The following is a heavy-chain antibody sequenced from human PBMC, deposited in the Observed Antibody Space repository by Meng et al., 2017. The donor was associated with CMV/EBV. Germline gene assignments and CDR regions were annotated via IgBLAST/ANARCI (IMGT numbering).Heavy chain of an antibody. CDR2: IYHSGST. D-gene: IGHD6-13*01. CDR3: ARYSSSWSPYFDY. J-gene: IGHJ4*02. V-gene: IGHV4-30-2*01. CDR1: GGSISSGGYS. Sequence: SGGSISSGGYSWSWIRQPPGKGLEWIGYIYHSGSTYYNQSLKSRVTISVDRSKNQFSLKLSSVTAADTAVYYCARYSSSWSPYFDYWGQGTLVTVSS.